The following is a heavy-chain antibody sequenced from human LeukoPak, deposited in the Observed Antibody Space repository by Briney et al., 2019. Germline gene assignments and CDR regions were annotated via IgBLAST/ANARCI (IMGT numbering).Heavy chain of an antibody. D-gene: IGHD3-22*01. V-gene: IGHV3-23*01. CDR3: AKRDSSGFYYFHY. CDR1: GFIFSSNA. Sequence: GGSLRLSCAASGFIFSSNAMSWVRQAPGEGLEWVSTNARGDAVTHYADSVKGRFTISRDNSRNTVYLQMNSLRAEDTAVYYCAKRDSSGFYYFHYWGQGTLVTVSS. J-gene: IGHJ4*02. CDR2: NARGDAVT.